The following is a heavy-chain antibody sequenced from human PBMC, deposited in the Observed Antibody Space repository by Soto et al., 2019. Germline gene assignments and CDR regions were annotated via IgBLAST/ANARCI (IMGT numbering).Heavy chain of an antibody. D-gene: IGHD2-21*01. CDR2: IKVDGSEK. CDR1: GFIFKDYW. CDR3: AGDEICDGVKCTLGYFQE. V-gene: IGHV3-7*03. Sequence: DVQLVDSGGGLVQSGGSLRLSCAASGFIFKDYWMNWVRQAPGKGLEWVANIKVDGSEKNYVDSVKGRFTISRDNAKNSLYLQMNNLRAEDTAVYYCAGDEICDGVKCTLGYFQEWGQGTLVTVSS. J-gene: IGHJ1*01.